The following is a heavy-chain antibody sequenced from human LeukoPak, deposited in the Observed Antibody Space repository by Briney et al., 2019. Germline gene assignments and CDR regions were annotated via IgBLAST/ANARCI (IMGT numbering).Heavy chain of an antibody. J-gene: IGHJ3*02. CDR2: IYTSGST. Sequence: SETLSLTCTVSGGSISSYYWSWIRQPAGKGLEWIGRIYTSGSTNYNPSLKSRVTMSVDTSKNQFSLKLSSVAAADTAVYYCARVYGDRVVRDAFDIWGQGTMVTVSS. D-gene: IGHD4-17*01. V-gene: IGHV4-4*07. CDR1: GGSISSYY. CDR3: ARVYGDRVVRDAFDI.